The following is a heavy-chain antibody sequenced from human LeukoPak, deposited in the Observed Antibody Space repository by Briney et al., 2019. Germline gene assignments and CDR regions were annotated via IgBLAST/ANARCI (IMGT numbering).Heavy chain of an antibody. V-gene: IGHV3-64D*06. J-gene: IGHJ3*02. CDR2: ISGNGGTT. D-gene: IGHD5-12*01. CDR3: VKVGNSGYANGFDI. CDR1: GFTFSNYA. Sequence: GGPLRLSCSASGFTFSNYAMHWVRQAPGRGLEFVSAISGNGGTTYFADSVKGRFNISRDNSKNTLYLQMSSLSAENTAVYYCVKVGNSGYANGFDIWGEGTMVTVSS.